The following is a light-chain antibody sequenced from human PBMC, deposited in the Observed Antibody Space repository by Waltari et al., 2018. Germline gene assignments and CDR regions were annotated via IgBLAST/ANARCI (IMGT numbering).Light chain of an antibody. CDR2: VAS. J-gene: IGKJ1*01. CDR3: QQSYSTPWT. Sequence: DIQMTQSPSSLSASVGDRVTITCRASQSISSYLNWYQQKPGKAPKRLIYVASSLESGVPSGFSGSGSGTDFTLTISSLQPEDFATYYCQQSYSTPWTFGQGTKVEIK. V-gene: IGKV1-39*01. CDR1: QSISSY.